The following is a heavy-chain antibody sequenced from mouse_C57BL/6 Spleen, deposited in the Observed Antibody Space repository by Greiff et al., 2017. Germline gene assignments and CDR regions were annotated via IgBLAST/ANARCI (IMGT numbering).Heavy chain of an antibody. CDR1: GYTFTSYW. CDR3: GRRPLSYAMDY. CDR2: IYPSDSET. Sequence: VQLQQPGAELVRPGSSVKLSCKASGYTFTSYWMDWVKQRPGQGLEWIGNIYPSDSETHYNQKFKDKATLTVDKSSSTAYMQLSSLTAEDSAVYYCGRRPLSYAMDYWGQGTSVTVSS. D-gene: IGHD6-5*01. J-gene: IGHJ4*01. V-gene: IGHV1-61*01.